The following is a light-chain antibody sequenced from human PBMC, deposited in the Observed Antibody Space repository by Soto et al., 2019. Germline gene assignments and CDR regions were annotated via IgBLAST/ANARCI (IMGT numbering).Light chain of an antibody. V-gene: IGKV3-20*01. J-gene: IGKJ1*01. CDR3: QQYGGSVQT. Sequence: EIVLTQFPATLSLSPGERATLSCRASQSVGSNYLTWYQQRPGQPPNLPIFGASPRAPDIPDRSTGSGSGTDSTLTISRLQPEDFAVYYCQQYGGSVQTFGQGTKVEI. CDR2: GAS. CDR1: QSVGSNY.